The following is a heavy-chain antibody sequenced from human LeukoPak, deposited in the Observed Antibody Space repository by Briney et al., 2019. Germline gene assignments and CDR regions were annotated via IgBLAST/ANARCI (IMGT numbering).Heavy chain of an antibody. Sequence: ASVKVSCKASGYTFTSYDINWVRQATGQGLEWMGWMNPNSGNTGYAQKFQGRVTMTRNTSISTAYMELSSLRSEDTAVYYCARAETDYGDYWFDPWGQGTLVTVSS. CDR3: ARAETDYGDYWFDP. J-gene: IGHJ5*02. CDR2: MNPNSGNT. CDR1: GYTFTSYD. D-gene: IGHD4-17*01. V-gene: IGHV1-8*02.